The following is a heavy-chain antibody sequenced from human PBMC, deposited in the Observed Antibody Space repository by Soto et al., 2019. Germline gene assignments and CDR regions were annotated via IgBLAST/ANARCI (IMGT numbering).Heavy chain of an antibody. CDR3: ARGPPPSYSSSWYFWFDP. CDR1: GYTFTSYD. D-gene: IGHD6-13*01. J-gene: IGHJ5*02. Sequence: ASVKVSCKASGYTFTSYDINWVRQATGQGLEWMGWMNPNSGNTGYARKFQGRVTMTRNTSISTAYMELSSLRSEDTAVYYCARGPPPSYSSSWYFWFDPWGQGTLVTVSS. CDR2: MNPNSGNT. V-gene: IGHV1-8*01.